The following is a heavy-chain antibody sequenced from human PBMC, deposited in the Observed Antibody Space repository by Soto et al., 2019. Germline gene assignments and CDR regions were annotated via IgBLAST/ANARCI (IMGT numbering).Heavy chain of an antibody. CDR1: GFTFRSYG. V-gene: IGHV3-30*18. J-gene: IGHJ6*02. CDR2: MSFDGSNK. D-gene: IGHD1-1*01. Sequence: QVQLVESGGGVVQPGRSLRLSCAASGFTFRSYGMHWVRQAPGKGLEWVALMSFDGSNKYYADSVRGRFTISSDNSKSTLYLQMDILRPEDTAVYYCAKEFGWELQLTHPYYNSGMDVWGQGPTVTVSS. CDR3: AKEFGWELQLTHPYYNSGMDV.